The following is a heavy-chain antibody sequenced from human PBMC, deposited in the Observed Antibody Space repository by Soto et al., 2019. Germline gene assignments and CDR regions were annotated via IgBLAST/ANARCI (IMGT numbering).Heavy chain of an antibody. J-gene: IGHJ4*02. CDR1: GFTFSTYG. Sequence: QVQLVESGGGVVQPGRSLRLSCAASGFTFSTYGMHWVRQAPGKGLEWVALIWSDGTNKYYADSVKGRFTISRDNSKKTLYQQMNSLRAEDTAVYYCVRVFDTYYFDLWGQGNMVTVSS. CDR2: IWSDGTNK. V-gene: IGHV3-33*01. D-gene: IGHD3-9*01. CDR3: VRVFDTYYFDL.